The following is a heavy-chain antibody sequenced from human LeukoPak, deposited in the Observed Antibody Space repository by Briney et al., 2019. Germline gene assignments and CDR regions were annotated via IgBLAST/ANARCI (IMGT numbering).Heavy chain of an antibody. V-gene: IGHV3-23*01. CDR1: GFSFSTSP. D-gene: IGHD5-12*01. J-gene: IGHJ6*02. CDR3: AQTHYDLLDV. CDR2: MNNGPGAT. Sequence: GGSLRLSCAASGFSFSTSPMSWVRQPPGKGLEWVSAMNNGPGATFYRDSVRGRFTISRDDSKSTLYLQMNSLRAEDTGTYYRAQTHYDLLDVWNQGTTVTVS.